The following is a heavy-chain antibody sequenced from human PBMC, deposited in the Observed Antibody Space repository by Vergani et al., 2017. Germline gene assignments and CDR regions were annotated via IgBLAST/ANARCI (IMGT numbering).Heavy chain of an antibody. CDR1: GFTFSNYW. Sequence: DVHLAESGGGFFQPGGSLRLPCSASGFTFSNYWMSWVRQAPGKGLEWVANIKEDGSETLYVDSVMGRFTISRDNAKNSLYLQMNSLRAENTAVYFCARRRLTASRREAPVFDYWGQGTLVTVSS. D-gene: IGHD6-6*01. CDR3: ARRRLTASRREAPVFDY. J-gene: IGHJ4*02. V-gene: IGHV3-7*01. CDR2: IKEDGSET.